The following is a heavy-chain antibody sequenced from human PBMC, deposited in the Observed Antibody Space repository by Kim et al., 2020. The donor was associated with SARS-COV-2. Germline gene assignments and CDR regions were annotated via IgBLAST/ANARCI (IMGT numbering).Heavy chain of an antibody. V-gene: IGHV3-9*01. CDR3: AKDTRELLPGAFDI. D-gene: IGHD1-26*01. CDR1: GFTFDDYA. CDR2: ISWNSGSI. J-gene: IGHJ3*02. Sequence: GGSLRLSCAASGFTFDDYAMHWVRQAPGKGLEWVSGISWNSGSIGYANSVKGRFTISRDNAKNSLYLQMNSLRAEDTALYYCAKDTRELLPGAFDIWGQGTMVTVSS.